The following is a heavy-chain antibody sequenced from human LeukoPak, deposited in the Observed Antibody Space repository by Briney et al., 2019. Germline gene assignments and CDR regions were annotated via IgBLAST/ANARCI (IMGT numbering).Heavy chain of an antibody. D-gene: IGHD2-15*01. Sequence: GRSLRLSCAAPGFTFSSYGIHWVRQAPGKGLEWVAVMNYDGISKYYADSVKGRFTISRDNSNNTLYLQMNSLRVEDTAVYYCARDYYCSGGSCLYFDYWGQGTLVTVSS. CDR2: MNYDGISK. CDR3: ARDYYCSGGSCLYFDY. CDR1: GFTFSSYG. V-gene: IGHV3-33*01. J-gene: IGHJ4*02.